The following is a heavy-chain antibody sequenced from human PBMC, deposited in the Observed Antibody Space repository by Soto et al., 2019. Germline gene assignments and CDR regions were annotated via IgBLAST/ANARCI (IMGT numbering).Heavy chain of an antibody. Sequence: PSETLSLTCTVSGGSISSYYWSWIRQPPGKGLEWIGYIYYSGSTNYNPSLKSRVTISVDTSKNQFSLKLSSVTAADTAVYYCARDANSSGWYDGFDYWGQGTLVTVSS. J-gene: IGHJ4*02. V-gene: IGHV4-59*01. CDR3: ARDANSSGWYDGFDY. CDR2: IYYSGST. CDR1: GGSISSYY. D-gene: IGHD6-19*01.